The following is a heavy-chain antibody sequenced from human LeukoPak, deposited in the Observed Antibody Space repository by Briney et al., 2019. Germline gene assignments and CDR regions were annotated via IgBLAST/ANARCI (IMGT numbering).Heavy chain of an antibody. Sequence: ASVKVSCKASGYTFSDYYIHWVRQAPGHGLEWMGWINPNSGGTKYAQKFLGWVTMTRDTSINTAYMELSRLRSDDTADYYCARDRGSGGLSSAFDIWGQGTMVTVSS. CDR2: INPNSGGT. J-gene: IGHJ3*02. D-gene: IGHD3-16*01. CDR3: ARDRGSGGLSSAFDI. V-gene: IGHV1-2*04. CDR1: GYTFSDYY.